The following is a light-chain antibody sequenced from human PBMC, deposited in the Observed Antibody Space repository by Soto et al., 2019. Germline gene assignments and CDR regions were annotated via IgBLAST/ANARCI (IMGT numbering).Light chain of an antibody. Sequence: EIVMTQSPAILSVSPGERATLSCRASQSVSSNLAWYQQKPGQAPRLLIYGASTRATGIPARFSGSGSGTEFTLIISSLQSEDCAIYYCQQYNNWPPVTFGQGTKVEIK. CDR3: QQYNNWPPVT. CDR2: GAS. V-gene: IGKV3-15*01. J-gene: IGKJ1*01. CDR1: QSVSSN.